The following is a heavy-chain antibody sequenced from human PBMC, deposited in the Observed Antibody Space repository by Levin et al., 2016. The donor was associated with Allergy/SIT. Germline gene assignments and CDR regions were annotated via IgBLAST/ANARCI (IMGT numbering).Heavy chain of an antibody. CDR2: ISGRSEYI. V-gene: IGHV3-21*01. Sequence: GGSLRLSCAASGFSFNTYTMNWVRQAPGKGLQWVSSISGRSEYIYYADSVEGRFTVSRDNVKNSLYLQMNSLRAEDTAVYYCARIEPYTDRPWSYRDYWGQGTLVTVSS. CDR1: GFSFNTYT. J-gene: IGHJ4*02. D-gene: IGHD1-26*01. CDR3: ARIEPYTDRPWSYRDY.